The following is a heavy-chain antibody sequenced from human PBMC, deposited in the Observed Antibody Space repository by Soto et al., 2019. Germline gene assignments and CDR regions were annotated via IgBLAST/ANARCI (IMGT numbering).Heavy chain of an antibody. CDR3: AREDRIAPGGSGYYYYGMDV. D-gene: IGHD6-13*01. J-gene: IGHJ6*02. CDR1: GFSFSDHY. Sequence: EMQLVESGGGLVQPGGSLRLSCAVSGFSFSDHYMDWVRQAPGKGLEWVGRSRNKANGYMTEYAASVRGRVTISRDDADNSFLLQLNRLKTEDTAVYYCAREDRIAPGGSGYYYYGMDVWGQGTTFTVS. CDR2: SRNKANGYMT. V-gene: IGHV3-72*01.